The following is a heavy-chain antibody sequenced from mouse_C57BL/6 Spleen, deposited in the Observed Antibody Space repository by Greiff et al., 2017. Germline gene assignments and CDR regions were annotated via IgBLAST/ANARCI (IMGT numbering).Heavy chain of an antibody. Sequence: EVKLMASGGGLVKPGGSLKLSCAASGFTFSDYGMHWVRQAPEKGLEWVAYISSGSSTIYYADTVKGRFTISRDNAKNTLFLQMTSLRSEDTAMYYCARQSWFAYWGQGTLVTVSA. CDR2: ISSGSSTI. V-gene: IGHV5-17*01. CDR1: GFTFSDYG. J-gene: IGHJ3*01. CDR3: ARQSWFAY.